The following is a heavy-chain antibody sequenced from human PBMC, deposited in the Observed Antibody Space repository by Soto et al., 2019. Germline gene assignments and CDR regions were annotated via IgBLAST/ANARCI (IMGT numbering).Heavy chain of an antibody. Sequence: EVQLVESGGSLVQPGGSLRLSCAASGFTFSSYSMNWVRQAPGKGLEWVSYISSSSSTMYYADSVKGRFTISRDNAKNSLYLQMNSLRAEDTAVYYCARDVRGSGTYYNYRWFDPWGQGTLVTVSS. J-gene: IGHJ5*02. CDR1: GFTFSSYS. CDR3: ARDVRGSGTYYNYRWFDP. V-gene: IGHV3-48*01. CDR2: ISSSSSTM. D-gene: IGHD3-10*01.